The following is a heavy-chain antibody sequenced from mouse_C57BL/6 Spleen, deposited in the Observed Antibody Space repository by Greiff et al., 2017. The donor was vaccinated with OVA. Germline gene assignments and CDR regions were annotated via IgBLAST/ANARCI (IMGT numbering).Heavy chain of an antibody. V-gene: IGHV1-59*01. CDR3: VREQLRLPWLAY. CDR1: GYTFTSYW. CDR2: IDPSDSYT. J-gene: IGHJ3*01. Sequence: VQLQQPGAELVRPGTSVKLSCKASGYTFTSYWMHWVKQRPGQGLEWIGVIDPSDSYTNYNQKFKGKATLTVDTSSSTAYMQLSSLTSEDSAVYYCVREQLRLPWLAYWGQGTLVTVSA. D-gene: IGHD3-2*02.